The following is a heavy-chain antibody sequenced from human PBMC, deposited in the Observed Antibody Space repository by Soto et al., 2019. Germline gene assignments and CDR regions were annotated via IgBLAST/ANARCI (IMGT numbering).Heavy chain of an antibody. CDR3: ARHGSRTIFGVVTPPVNDY. CDR2: ISSSSSYI. CDR1: GFTFSSYS. J-gene: IGHJ4*02. V-gene: IGHV3-21*01. Sequence: GGSLRLSCAASGFTFSSYSMNWVRQAPGKGLEWVSSISSSSSYIYYADSVKGRFTISRDNAKNSLYLQMNSLRAEDTAVYYCARHGSRTIFGVVTPPVNDYWGQGTLVTVSS. D-gene: IGHD3-3*01.